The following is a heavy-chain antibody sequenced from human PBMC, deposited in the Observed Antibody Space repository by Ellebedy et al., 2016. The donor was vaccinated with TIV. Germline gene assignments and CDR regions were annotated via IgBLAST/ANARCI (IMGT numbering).Heavy chain of an antibody. J-gene: IGHJ4*02. CDR2: INHRGGT. CDR1: GGSFSGYS. V-gene: IGHV4-34*09. D-gene: IGHD4-23*01. Sequence: SETLSLTCAVYGGSFSGYSWSWIRQPPGKGLEWIGEINHRGGTNYNPSLKSRVIMSVATSKNQFSLKLSSVTAADTAVYYCARGGRRWFSDCWGQGTLVTVSS. CDR3: ARGGRRWFSDC.